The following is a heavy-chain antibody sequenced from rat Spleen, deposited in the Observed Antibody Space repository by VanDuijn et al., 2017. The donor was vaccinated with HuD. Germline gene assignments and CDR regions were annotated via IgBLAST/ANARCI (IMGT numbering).Heavy chain of an antibody. Sequence: QIQLQQSGAELAKPGSSVKISCKASGYTFTSYDISWIKQTTGQVLEYIGYINTESGGTYYNEKIKGKATLTVDKSSSTAFMQLSSLTPEDTAVYYCARNTIAAIRYFDFWGPGTMVTVSS. CDR2: INTESGGT. CDR3: ARNTIAAIRYFDF. CDR1: GYTFTSYD. V-gene: IGHV1-57*01. D-gene: IGHD1-2*01. J-gene: IGHJ1*01.